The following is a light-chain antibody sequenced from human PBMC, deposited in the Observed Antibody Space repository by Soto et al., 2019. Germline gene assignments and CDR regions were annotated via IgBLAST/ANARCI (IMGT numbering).Light chain of an antibody. CDR3: SSYAGNNNVV. Sequence: QSVLTQPPSASGSPGQSVTISCTGTSSDVGDYKFVSWYQQHPGKAPKLLIYEVSRRPSGVPDRFSGSKSGNTASQTVSGLQAEDEADYYCSSYAGNNNVVFGGGTLLTVL. CDR1: SSDVGDYKF. V-gene: IGLV2-8*01. J-gene: IGLJ2*01. CDR2: EVS.